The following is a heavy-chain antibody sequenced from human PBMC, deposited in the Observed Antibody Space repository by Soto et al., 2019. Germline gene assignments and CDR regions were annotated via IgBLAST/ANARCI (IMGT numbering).Heavy chain of an antibody. D-gene: IGHD1-1*01. CDR2: ISWNSGST. J-gene: IGHJ4*02. V-gene: IGHV3-9*01. Sequence: DVQLVESGGGLVQPSRSLRLSCAASGFIFDDFAMHWVRQAPGKGLEWVSGISWNSGSTDYAASVKGRFIISRDNARNSLYLQINRLRPEDTALYYCARDTDSDTWNDPFDYWGQGALVIVS. CDR1: GFIFDDFA. CDR3: ARDTDSDTWNDPFDY.